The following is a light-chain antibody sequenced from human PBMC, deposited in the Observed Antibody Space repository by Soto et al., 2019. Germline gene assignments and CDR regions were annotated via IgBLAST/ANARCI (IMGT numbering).Light chain of an antibody. CDR3: QQRSNYPLT. CDR1: QSISSY. Sequence: EIVLTQSPATLSLSPGERATLSCRASQSISSYLAWYQQKPGQAPRLLIYDASNRATGIPARFRGSGSGTEFTLSISSLEPEDFAVYYCQQRSNYPLTFGGGTKVEIK. CDR2: DAS. J-gene: IGKJ4*01. V-gene: IGKV3-11*01.